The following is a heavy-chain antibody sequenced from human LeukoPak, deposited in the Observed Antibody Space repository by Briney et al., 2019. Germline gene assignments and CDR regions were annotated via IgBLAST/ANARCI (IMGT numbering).Heavy chain of an antibody. V-gene: IGHV1-69*04. CDR1: GGTFSSYT. CDR2: IIPILGIA. Sequence: SVKISCKASGGTFSSYTISWVRQAPGQGLEWMGRIIPILGIANYAQKFQGRVTITADKSTSTAYMELSSLRSEDTAVYYCAREDYYGSGFDPWGQGTLVTVSS. CDR3: AREDYYGSGFDP. J-gene: IGHJ5*02. D-gene: IGHD3-10*01.